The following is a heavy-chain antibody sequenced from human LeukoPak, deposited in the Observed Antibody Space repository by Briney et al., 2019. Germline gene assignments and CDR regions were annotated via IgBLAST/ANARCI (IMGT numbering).Heavy chain of an antibody. V-gene: IGHV3-23*01. CDR1: GFPFSTFA. CDR2: ISGRGGGT. CDR3: AKEDSSSPRYYFEY. Sequence: GRSLRPSCAVSGFPFSTFATSWVRQAPGMGLEWVSAISGRGGGTYYADSVKGRFTISRDNAKNTLYLLMNNLRAEDTAVYYCAKEDSSSPRYYFEYWGQGTLVTVSS. D-gene: IGHD6-6*01. J-gene: IGHJ4*02.